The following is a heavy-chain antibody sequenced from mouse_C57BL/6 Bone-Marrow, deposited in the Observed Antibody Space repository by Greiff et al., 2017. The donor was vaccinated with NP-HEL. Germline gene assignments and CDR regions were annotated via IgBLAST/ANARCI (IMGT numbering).Heavy chain of an antibody. J-gene: IGHJ4*01. CDR1: GYTFTSYW. Sequence: QVHVKQPGAELVRPGTSVKLSCKASGYTFTSYWMHWVKQRPGQGLEWIGVIDPSDSYTNYNQKFKGKATLTVDTSSSTAYMQLSSLTSEDSAVYYCARSTTVVAMDYWGQGTSVTVSS. D-gene: IGHD1-1*01. CDR2: IDPSDSYT. CDR3: ARSTTVVAMDY. V-gene: IGHV1-59*01.